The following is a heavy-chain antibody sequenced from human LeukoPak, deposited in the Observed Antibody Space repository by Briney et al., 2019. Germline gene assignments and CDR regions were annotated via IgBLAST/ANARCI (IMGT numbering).Heavy chain of an antibody. CDR1: GGSLSSSSYH. CDR3: ARHGPYYDYVPHYFDY. Sequence: SETLSLTCTGSGGSLSSSSYHWGWIRQPPGKGLEGLGSIYYSGGTYYNPSLKSRVTISVDTSKNQFSLKLSSVTAADTAVYYCARHGPYYDYVPHYFDYWGQGTLVTVSS. V-gene: IGHV4-39*01. CDR2: IYYSGGT. D-gene: IGHD3-16*01. J-gene: IGHJ4*02.